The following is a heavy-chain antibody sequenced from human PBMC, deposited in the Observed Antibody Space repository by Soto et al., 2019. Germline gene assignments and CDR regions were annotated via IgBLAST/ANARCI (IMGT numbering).Heavy chain of an antibody. J-gene: IGHJ4*02. CDR2: ISYDASDT. V-gene: IGHV3-30*18. Sequence: QVQLVESGGGVVQPGRSLRLSCAASGFTFSNYGMHWVRQAPGKGLEWVAVISYDASDTYYADSVKGRFTISRDNSKNTLFLQMNSLRTDDTAVYYCAKDAGYSNSWPFDYWGQGTLVTVSS. D-gene: IGHD6-13*01. CDR1: GFTFSNYG. CDR3: AKDAGYSNSWPFDY.